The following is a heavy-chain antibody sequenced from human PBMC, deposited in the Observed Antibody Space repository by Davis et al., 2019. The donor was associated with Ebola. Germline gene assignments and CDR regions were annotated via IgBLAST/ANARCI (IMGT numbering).Heavy chain of an antibody. D-gene: IGHD3-22*01. V-gene: IGHV1-18*01. Sequence: ASVKVSCKASGYTFTSYGISWVRPAPGQALLSFRSISAYNGNTNYAQKLQGRVTMTTDTSTSTAYMELRSLRSDDTAVYYCARERGMIVPYGMDVWGQGTTVTVSS. CDR3: ARERGMIVPYGMDV. CDR2: ISAYNGNT. CDR1: GYTFTSYG. J-gene: IGHJ6*02.